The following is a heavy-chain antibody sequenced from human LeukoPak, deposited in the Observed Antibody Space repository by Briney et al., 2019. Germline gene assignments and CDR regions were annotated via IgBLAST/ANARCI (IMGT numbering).Heavy chain of an antibody. CDR1: GYTFTSYD. J-gene: IGHJ5*02. Sequence: GASATVSCTASGYTFTSYDINWVRQATGQGLEWMGWMNPNSGNTGYAQKFQGRVTMTRNTSISTAYMELSSLRSEDTAVYYCASTPLNEILFDPWGQGTLVTVSS. CDR3: ASTPLNEILFDP. V-gene: IGHV1-8*01. CDR2: MNPNSGNT.